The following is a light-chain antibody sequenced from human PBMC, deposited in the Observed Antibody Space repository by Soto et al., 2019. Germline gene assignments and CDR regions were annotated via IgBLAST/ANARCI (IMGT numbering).Light chain of an antibody. CDR3: QQYNSYSPWT. CDR2: DVS. Sequence: DLQMTQIPSTLPASVGDTVTIICRASESIRSWLAWYQQKPGKGHKLLISDVSKLRRGVPSRFSGGGSGTKLILTISSLQSEDFATYFCQQYNSYSPWTFGQGTKVDIK. V-gene: IGKV1-5*02. CDR1: ESIRSW. J-gene: IGKJ1*01.